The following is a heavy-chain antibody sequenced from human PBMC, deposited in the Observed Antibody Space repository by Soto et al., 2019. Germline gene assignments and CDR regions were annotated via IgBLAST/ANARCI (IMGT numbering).Heavy chain of an antibody. CDR3: ARGQDYRHDY. J-gene: IGHJ4*02. V-gene: IGHV3-7*01. Sequence: EVQLLESGGGLVQPGGSLRLSCAASGFSFSSFWMGWVRQGPGKGLQWVANMKPDGKVKYYVDSVKGRFTTSRDNAKNSLYLQMNSLTDEDTAVYYCARGQDYRHDYWGQGTLVTVSS. D-gene: IGHD3-16*02. CDR2: MKPDGKVK. CDR1: GFSFSSFW.